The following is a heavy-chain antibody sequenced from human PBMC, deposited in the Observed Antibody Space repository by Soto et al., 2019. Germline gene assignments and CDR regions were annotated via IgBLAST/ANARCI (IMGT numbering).Heavy chain of an antibody. V-gene: IGHV1-18*01. CDR3: AIDHILVLGVISGMDV. J-gene: IGHJ6*02. Sequence: QVQLVQSGAEVKKPRASVKVFCKASGYTFTSYGISWVRQAPGQGLEWMGWISGYNGNTNYAQQVQGRVTMTTDTSTRTAYMEVRSLRSDDTAVYYSAIDHILVLGVISGMDVWGQVTTVTVSS. D-gene: IGHD3-10*01. CDR1: GYTFTSYG. CDR2: ISGYNGNT.